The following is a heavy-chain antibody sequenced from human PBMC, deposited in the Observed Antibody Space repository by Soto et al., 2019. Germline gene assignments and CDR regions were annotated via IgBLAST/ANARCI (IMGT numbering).Heavy chain of an antibody. CDR1: GYTFTGYY. D-gene: IGHD3-3*01. J-gene: IGHJ6*03. V-gene: IGHV1-2*04. CDR2: INPNSGGT. Sequence: ASVKVSCKASGYTFTGYYMHWVRQAPGQGLEWMGWINPNSGGTNYAQKFQGWVTMTRDTSISTAYMELSRLRSDDTAVYYCARDGTNYDFWSGYSYYYMDVWGKGTTVTVSS. CDR3: ARDGTNYDFWSGYSYYYMDV.